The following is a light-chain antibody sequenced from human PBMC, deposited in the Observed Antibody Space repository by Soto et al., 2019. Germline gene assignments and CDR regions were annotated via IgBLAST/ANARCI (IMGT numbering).Light chain of an antibody. J-gene: IGLJ1*01. CDR3: QVWDSNSAAYV. V-gene: IGLV3-21*04. CDR2: YDG. CDR1: NIGTTS. Sequence: SYELTQSPSVSVAPGKTARITCGGNNIGTTSVHWYHQKPGQAPVLVIYYDGDRPSGIPERFSGSNSGNTATLTISRVEAGDEADYYCQVWDSNSAAYVFGTGTKLTVL.